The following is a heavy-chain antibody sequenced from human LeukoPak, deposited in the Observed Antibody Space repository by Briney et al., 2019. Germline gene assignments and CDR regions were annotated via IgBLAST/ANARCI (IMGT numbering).Heavy chain of an antibody. Sequence: GGSLRLSCAASGFTFSSYAMHWVRQAPGKGLEWVAVISYDGSSKYYADSVKGRFTISRDNSKNTLYLQMNSLRVEDTAVYYCAREEGGDCSRTSCYTSSWGQGTQVTVST. V-gene: IGHV3-30*04. CDR1: GFTFSSYA. J-gene: IGHJ4*02. D-gene: IGHD2-2*02. CDR2: ISYDGSSK. CDR3: AREEGGDCSRTSCYTSS.